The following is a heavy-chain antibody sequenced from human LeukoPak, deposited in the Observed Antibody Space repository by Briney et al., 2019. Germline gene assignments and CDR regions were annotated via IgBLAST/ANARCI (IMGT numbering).Heavy chain of an antibody. D-gene: IGHD5-24*01. CDR3: ARGREMATVYLDY. J-gene: IGHJ4*02. CDR2: IYYSGST. CDR1: GGSMSSGCYY. Sequence: SQTLSLTCTLSGGSMSSGCYYWSWIRPHPGKGLEWFGYIYYSGSTYYNPSLKTPVPISVQTSRSHFTLTLTDVTTRHRTMYSCARGREMATVYLDYWGQGTLVTVSS. V-gene: IGHV4-31*01.